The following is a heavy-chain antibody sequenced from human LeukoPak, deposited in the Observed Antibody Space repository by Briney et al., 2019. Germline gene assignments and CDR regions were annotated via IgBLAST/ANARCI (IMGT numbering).Heavy chain of an antibody. CDR1: SGSISSYY. J-gene: IGHJ4*02. V-gene: IGHV4-59*01. CDR2: IYYSGST. D-gene: IGHD3-16*01. Sequence: PSETLSLTCTVSSGSISSYYWSWIRQPPGKGLEWIGYIYYSGSTNYNPSLKSRVTISVDTSKNQFSLKLSSVTAADTAVYYCARDRGGGTDYWGQGTLVTVSS. CDR3: ARDRGGGTDY.